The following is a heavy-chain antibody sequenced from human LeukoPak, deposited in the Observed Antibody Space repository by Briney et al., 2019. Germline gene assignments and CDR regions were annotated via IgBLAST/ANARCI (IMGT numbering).Heavy chain of an antibody. D-gene: IGHD3-10*01. CDR2: ISYDGSNK. Sequence: GGSLRLSCAASGFTFSSYGMHWVRQAPGKGLEWVAVISYDGSNKYYADSVKGRFTISRDNSKNTLYLQMNSLRAEDTAVYYCARDLGPRMVRGVITFDPWGQGTLVTVSS. CDR3: ARDLGPRMVRGVITFDP. V-gene: IGHV3-30*03. J-gene: IGHJ5*02. CDR1: GFTFSSYG.